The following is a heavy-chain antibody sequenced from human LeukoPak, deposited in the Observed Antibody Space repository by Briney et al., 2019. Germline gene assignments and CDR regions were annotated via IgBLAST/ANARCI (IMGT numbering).Heavy chain of an antibody. CDR2: IYSGGST. Sequence: GGSLRLSCAASGFTVSSNYMSWVRQAPGKGLEWVSVIYSGGSTYYADSVKGRFTISRHNSKNTLYLQMNSLRAEDTAVYYCARARFIAAAGTGYYYGMDVRGQGTTVTVSS. CDR3: ARARFIAAAGTGYYYGMDV. D-gene: IGHD6-13*01. CDR1: GFTVSSNY. V-gene: IGHV3-53*04. J-gene: IGHJ6*02.